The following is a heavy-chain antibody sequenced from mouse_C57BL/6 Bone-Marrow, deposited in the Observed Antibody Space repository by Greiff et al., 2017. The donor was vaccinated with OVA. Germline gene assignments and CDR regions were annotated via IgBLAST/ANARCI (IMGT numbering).Heavy chain of an antibody. D-gene: IGHD2-4*01. CDR2: IYPGSGST. J-gene: IGHJ2*01. Sequence: QVQLQQPGAELVKPGASVKMSCKASGYTFTSYWITWVKQRPGQGLEWIGDIYPGSGSTNYNEKFKSKATLTVDTSSSTAYMQISSLTSEDSAVYYCARFYYDYDGYFDYWGQGTTLTVSS. CDR1: GYTFTSYW. CDR3: ARFYYDYDGYFDY. V-gene: IGHV1-55*01.